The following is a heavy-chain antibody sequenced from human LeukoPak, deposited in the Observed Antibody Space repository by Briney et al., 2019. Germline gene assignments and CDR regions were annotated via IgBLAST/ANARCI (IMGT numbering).Heavy chain of an antibody. D-gene: IGHD6-6*01. Sequence: ASVKVPCKASGYTFTSHGISWVRQAPGQGLEWMGWISGNNGNTNYVQKFQGRVTMTTDTSTNTAYMELRSLRSDDTAVYYCARDRMYTSSELDYWGQGTLVTVSS. J-gene: IGHJ4*02. CDR3: ARDRMYTSSELDY. CDR1: GYTFTSHG. V-gene: IGHV1-18*01. CDR2: ISGNNGNT.